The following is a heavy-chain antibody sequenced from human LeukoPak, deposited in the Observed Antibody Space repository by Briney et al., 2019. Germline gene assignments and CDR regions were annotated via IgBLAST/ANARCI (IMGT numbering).Heavy chain of an antibody. D-gene: IGHD6-13*01. V-gene: IGHV4-59*12. CDR2: IYYSGYT. CDR3: ARGSSSWLPYYMDV. J-gene: IGHJ6*03. CDR1: GGSFSGYY. Sequence: SETLSLTCTVYGGSFSGYYWSWIRQPPGKGLEWIGHIYYSGYTSYNPSLKSRVTISIDTSKNQFSLKLSSVTAADTAVYYCARGSSSWLPYYMDVWGKGTTVTVSS.